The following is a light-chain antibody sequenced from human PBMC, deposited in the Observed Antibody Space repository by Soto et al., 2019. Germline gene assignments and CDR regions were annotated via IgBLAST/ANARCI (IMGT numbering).Light chain of an antibody. CDR3: QQYYSYSRT. Sequence: DIQMTQSPSTLSASVVDRVTITCRASQTVSSWLAWYQQKPGKAHKLLIYDVSSLESGVPSRFSGSGSGTEFTLTISSLQPDDFATYYCQQYYSYSRTFGQGTKVEVK. V-gene: IGKV1-5*01. J-gene: IGKJ1*01. CDR1: QTVSSW. CDR2: DVS.